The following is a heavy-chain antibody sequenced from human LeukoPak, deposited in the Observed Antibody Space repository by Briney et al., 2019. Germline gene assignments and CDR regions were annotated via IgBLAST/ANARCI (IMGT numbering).Heavy chain of an antibody. CDR2: MGGRGDRT. CDR1: GFTFSSYA. V-gene: IGHV3-23*01. CDR3: AKEQTRSGFFDY. D-gene: IGHD3-10*01. Sequence: GGSRRLSGAALGFTFSSYAMGGCRQSPGKGRGGGSGMGGRGDRTYYAASVKGWFTISRANSKNPLYLPTNSLRAEERAAYYCAKEQTRSGFFDYWGQGTLVSVSS. J-gene: IGHJ4*02.